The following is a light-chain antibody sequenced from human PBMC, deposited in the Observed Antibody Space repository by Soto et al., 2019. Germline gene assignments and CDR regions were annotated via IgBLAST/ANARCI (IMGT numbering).Light chain of an antibody. Sequence: DIQMTQSPSSLSASVGDRVTITCRASQGISNYLAWYQQKPGKVPKLLIYAASTLQSGVPTRFSGSGSGTDFNLTISSLQPEDVATYYCQKYNSVPVWFGQGTRVEIK. J-gene: IGKJ1*01. CDR3: QKYNSVPVW. CDR1: QGISNY. CDR2: AAS. V-gene: IGKV1-27*01.